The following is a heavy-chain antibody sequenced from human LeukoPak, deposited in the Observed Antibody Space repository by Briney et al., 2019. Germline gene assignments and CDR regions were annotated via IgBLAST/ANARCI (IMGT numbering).Heavy chain of an antibody. Sequence: PGGSLRLSCAASGFTFSNAWMSWVRQAPGKGLEWVGRIKSKTDGGTTDYAAPVKGRFTISRDDSKNTLYLQMNSLKTEDTAVYYCTTDEYCSGGSCYWFEPWGQGTLVTVSS. CDR3: TTDEYCSGGSCYWFEP. D-gene: IGHD2-15*01. V-gene: IGHV3-15*01. J-gene: IGHJ5*02. CDR1: GFTFSNAW. CDR2: IKSKTDGGTT.